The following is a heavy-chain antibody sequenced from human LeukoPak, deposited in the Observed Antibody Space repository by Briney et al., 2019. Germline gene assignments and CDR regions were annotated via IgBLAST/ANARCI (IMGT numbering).Heavy chain of an antibody. CDR1: GFAFSDYY. Sequence: GGSLRLSCAASGFAFSDYYMSWIRQAPGKGLDWLSYISISGSDTFYADSVSGRFTISRDNAKNSLFLQMNSLRVEDTAVYYCVKGDCSSTSCPFDYWGQGTLVTVSS. CDR3: VKGDCSSTSCPFDY. J-gene: IGHJ4*02. V-gene: IGHV3-11*01. CDR2: ISISGSDT. D-gene: IGHD2-2*01.